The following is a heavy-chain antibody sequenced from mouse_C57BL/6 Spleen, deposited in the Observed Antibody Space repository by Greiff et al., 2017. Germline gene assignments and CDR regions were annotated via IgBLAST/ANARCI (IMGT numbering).Heavy chain of an antibody. CDR1: GYTFTDYN. CDR3: ARKGGFTTVVATPFDY. V-gene: IGHV1-22*01. J-gene: IGHJ2*01. Sequence: VQLQQSGPELVKPGASVKMSCKASGYTFTDYNMHWVKQSHGKSLEWIGYINPNNGGTSYNQKFKGKATLTVNRSSSTAYMELRSLTSEDSAVYYCARKGGFTTVVATPFDYWGQGTTLTVSS. CDR2: INPNNGGT. D-gene: IGHD1-1*01.